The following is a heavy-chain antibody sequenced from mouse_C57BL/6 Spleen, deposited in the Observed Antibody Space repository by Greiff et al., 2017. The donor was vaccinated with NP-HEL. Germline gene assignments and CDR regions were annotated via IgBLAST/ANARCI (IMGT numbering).Heavy chain of an antibody. CDR1: GYTFTDYY. J-gene: IGHJ2*01. CDR2: INPNNGGT. D-gene: IGHD1-1*01. Sequence: VQLQQSGPELVKPGASVKISCKASGYTFTDYYMNWVKQSHGKSLEWIGDINPNNGGTSYNQKFKGKATLTVDKSSSTAYMELRSLTSEDSAVYYCARDSTTVVDYWGQGTTLTVSS. V-gene: IGHV1-26*01. CDR3: ARDSTTVVDY.